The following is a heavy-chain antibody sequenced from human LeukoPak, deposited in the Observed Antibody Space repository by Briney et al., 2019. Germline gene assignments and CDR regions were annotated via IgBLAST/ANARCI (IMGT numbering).Heavy chain of an antibody. V-gene: IGHV4-59*12. Sequence: SETLSLTCTVSGGSISSYYWSWIRQPPGKGLEWIGYIYYSGSTNYNPSLKSRVTISVDTSKNQFSLKLSSVTAADTAIYYCARKSATDYYETDYWGQGALVTVSS. J-gene: IGHJ4*02. CDR2: IYYSGST. CDR1: GGSISSYY. D-gene: IGHD3-9*01. CDR3: ARKSATDYYETDY.